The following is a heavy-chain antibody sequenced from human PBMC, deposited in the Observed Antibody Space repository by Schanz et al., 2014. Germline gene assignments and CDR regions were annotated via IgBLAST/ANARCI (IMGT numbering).Heavy chain of an antibody. Sequence: QVQLQESGPGLVKPSQTLSLTCAVSGGSISSGGYSWSWIRQPPGKGLEWIGYIFFRGSTYYNPSLKSRVTISIAPSTTQSSLRLASVTAADTAVYYCYGMDVWGQGTTVTVSS. V-gene: IGHV4-30-4*07. J-gene: IGHJ6*02. CDR1: GGSISSGGYS. CDR2: IFFRGST. CDR3: YGMDV.